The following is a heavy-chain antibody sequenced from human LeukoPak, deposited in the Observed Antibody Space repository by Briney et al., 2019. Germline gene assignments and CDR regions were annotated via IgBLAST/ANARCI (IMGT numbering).Heavy chain of an antibody. CDR3: AKEEYPMVMYDAFDI. D-gene: IGHD5-18*01. Sequence: GGSLRLSCAASGFTFSSYAMSWVRQAPGKGLEWVSAVSGSGGSTYYADSVRGRFTISRDNSKNTLYLQMNSLRAEDTAVYYCAKEEYPMVMYDAFDIWGQGTMVTVSS. CDR2: VSGSGGST. J-gene: IGHJ3*02. CDR1: GFTFSSYA. V-gene: IGHV3-23*01.